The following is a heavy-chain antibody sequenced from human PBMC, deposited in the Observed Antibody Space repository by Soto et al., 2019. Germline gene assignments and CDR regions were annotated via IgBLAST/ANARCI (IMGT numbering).Heavy chain of an antibody. V-gene: IGHV1-46*01. CDR2: INPSGGST. D-gene: IGHD2-2*01. CDR3: ASAFRTRTNYYYYGMDV. CDR1: GYTFTSYY. J-gene: IGHJ6*02. Sequence: ASVKVSCKASGYTFTSYYMHWVRQAPGQGLEWMGIINPSGGSTSYAQKFQGRVTMTRDTSTSTVYMELSSLRSEDTAVYYCASAFRTRTNYYYYGMDVWGQGTTVTVSS.